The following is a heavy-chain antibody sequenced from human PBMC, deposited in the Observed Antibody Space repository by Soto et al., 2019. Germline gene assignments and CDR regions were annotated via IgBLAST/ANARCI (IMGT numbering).Heavy chain of an antibody. CDR2: IIPIFGTA. Sequence: SVKVSCKASGGTFSSYAISWVRQAPGQGLEWMGGIIPIFGTANYAQKFQGRVTITADESTGTAYMELSSLRSEDTAVYYCARVIAVAGTSWFDPWGQGTLVTVSS. J-gene: IGHJ5*02. V-gene: IGHV1-69*13. CDR1: GGTFSSYA. CDR3: ARVIAVAGTSWFDP. D-gene: IGHD6-19*01.